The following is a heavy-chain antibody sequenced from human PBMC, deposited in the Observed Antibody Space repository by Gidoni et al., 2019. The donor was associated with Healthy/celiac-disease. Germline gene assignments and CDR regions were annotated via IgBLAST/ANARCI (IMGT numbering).Heavy chain of an antibody. CDR1: GFTFSSYA. J-gene: IGHJ6*02. CDR3: HSSSIDYGMDV. CDR2: ISGSGGST. Sequence: EVQLLETGGGLVQHGGSLRSSWADCGFTFSSYAMSWVRQAPGKGLEWVSAISGSGGSTYYADSVKGRFTISRDNSKNTLYLQMNSLRAEDTAVYYCHSSSIDYGMDVWGQGTTVTVSS. V-gene: IGHV3-23*01. D-gene: IGHD6-13*01.